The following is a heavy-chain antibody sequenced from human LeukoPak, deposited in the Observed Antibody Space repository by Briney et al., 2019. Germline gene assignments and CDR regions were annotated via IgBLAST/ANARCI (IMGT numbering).Heavy chain of an antibody. CDR3: ERGPPMSINWYFDL. J-gene: IGHJ2*01. CDR2: MNPKSGST. Sequence: GASVRVSCKSSGYTFTAHDIFWVRQAAGQGGEWMGWMNPKSGSTDYAQKVQGRVTFTRNTAITTAYLELSNLRDEDTDMYYCERGPPMSINWYFDLWGRGTQVTVAS. CDR1: GYTFTAHD. V-gene: IGHV1-8*03. D-gene: IGHD3-10*01.